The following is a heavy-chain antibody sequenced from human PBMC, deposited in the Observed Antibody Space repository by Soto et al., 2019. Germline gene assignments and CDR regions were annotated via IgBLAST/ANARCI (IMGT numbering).Heavy chain of an antibody. V-gene: IGHV4-31*03. CDR3: ARDRGGYGTLAY. CDR2: IYSSGTT. Sequence: QVQLQESGPGLVKPSQTLSLTCTVSGGSTRSGGYYWTWIRQHPGKGPEWIGYIYSSGTTYYNPSLERRVTMSLATSKNQFSLHLNSVTAADTAMYYCARDRGGYGTLAYWGQGTLVIVAS. CDR1: GGSTRSGGYY. J-gene: IGHJ4*02. D-gene: IGHD1-1*01.